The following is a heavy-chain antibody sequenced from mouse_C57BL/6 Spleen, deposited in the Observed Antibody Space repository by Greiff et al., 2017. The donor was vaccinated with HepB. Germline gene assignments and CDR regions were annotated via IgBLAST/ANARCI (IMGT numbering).Heavy chain of an antibody. Sequence: QVQLQQPGAELVRPGTSVKLSCKASGYTFTSYWMHWVKQRPGQGLEWIGVIDPSDSYTNYNQKFKGKATLTVDTSSSTAYMQLSSLTSEDSAVYYCASYYGNSSWFAYWGQGTLVTVSA. CDR2: IDPSDSYT. V-gene: IGHV1-59*01. CDR1: GYTFTSYW. D-gene: IGHD2-10*01. J-gene: IGHJ3*01. CDR3: ASYYGNSSWFAY.